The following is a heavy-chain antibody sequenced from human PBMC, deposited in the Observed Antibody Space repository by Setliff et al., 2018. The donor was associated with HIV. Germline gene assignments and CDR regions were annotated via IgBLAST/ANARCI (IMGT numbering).Heavy chain of an antibody. J-gene: IGHJ3*02. Sequence: SETLSLTCAVYGGSFNNYYWSWTRQSPGKGLEWIGEINYSGSTNYNPSLQSRVTMSVDTSKNQFSLKLKSVTAADTAVYYCAREDTTGYYSLSAFDIWGQGTLVTVSS. CDR1: GGSFNNYY. V-gene: IGHV4-34*01. CDR2: INYSGST. CDR3: AREDTTGYYSLSAFDI. D-gene: IGHD3-22*01.